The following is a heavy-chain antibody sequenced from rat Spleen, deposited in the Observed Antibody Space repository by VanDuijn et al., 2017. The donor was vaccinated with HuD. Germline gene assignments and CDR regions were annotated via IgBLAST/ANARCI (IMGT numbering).Heavy chain of an antibody. V-gene: IGHV1-43*01. D-gene: IGHD1-5*01. J-gene: IGHJ3*01. CDR2: INAGSGGI. CDR1: GYTFTSYY. Sequence: QVQLQQSGAELAKPGSSVKISCKASGYTFTSYYVSWIKQTTGLGLDYIGYINAGSGGINYNEKFKGKATLTVDKSSTTAFMQLSSLTPDDSAVYYCTTEEVHLRWGVFAYWGQGTLVTVSS. CDR3: TTEEVHLRWGVFAY.